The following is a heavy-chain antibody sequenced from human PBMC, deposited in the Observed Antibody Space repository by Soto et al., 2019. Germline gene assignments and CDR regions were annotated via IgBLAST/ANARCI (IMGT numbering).Heavy chain of an antibody. CDR2: INPSGGST. V-gene: IGHV1-46*01. Sequence: QVQLVQSGAEVKKPGASVKVSCKASGYTFTSYYMHWVRQAPGQGLEWMGIINPSGGSTSYAQKFQGRVTMTRYTSTSTVYMELSSLRSEDTAVYYCARVRGYSYGYWYFDLWGRGTLVTVSS. CDR1: GYTFTSYY. J-gene: IGHJ2*01. D-gene: IGHD5-18*01. CDR3: ARVRGYSYGYWYFDL.